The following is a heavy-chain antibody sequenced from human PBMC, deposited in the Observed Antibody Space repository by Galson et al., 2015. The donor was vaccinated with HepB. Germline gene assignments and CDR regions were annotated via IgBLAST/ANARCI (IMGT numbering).Heavy chain of an antibody. CDR3: ARDGGYCSSTSCFHWYFDL. CDR2: ISAYNGNT. Sequence: SVKVSCKASGYTFTSYGISWVRQAPGQGLEWMGWISAYNGNTNYAQKLQGRVTMTTDTSTSTAYMELRSLRSDDTAVYYCARDGGYCSSTSCFHWYFDLWGHGTLVTVSS. J-gene: IGHJ2*01. D-gene: IGHD2-2*01. CDR1: GYTFTSYG. V-gene: IGHV1-18*04.